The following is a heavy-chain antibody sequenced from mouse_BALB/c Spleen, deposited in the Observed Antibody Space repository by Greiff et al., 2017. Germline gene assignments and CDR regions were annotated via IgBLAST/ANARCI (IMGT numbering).Heavy chain of an antibody. D-gene: IGHD2-14*01. Sequence: QVQLQQSGAELVRPGTSVKVSCKASGYAFTNYLIEWVKQRPGQGLEWIGVINPGSGGTNYNEKFKGKATLTADKSSSTAYMQLSSLTSDDSAVYFCARLGYPFAYWGQGTLVTVSA. J-gene: IGHJ3*01. CDR3: ARLGYPFAY. CDR1: GYAFTNYL. CDR2: INPGSGGT. V-gene: IGHV1-54*01.